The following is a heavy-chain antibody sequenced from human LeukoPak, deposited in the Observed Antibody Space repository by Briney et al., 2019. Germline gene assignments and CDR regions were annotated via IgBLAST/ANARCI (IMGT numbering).Heavy chain of an antibody. V-gene: IGHV3-23*01. J-gene: IGHJ4*02. Sequence: GGSLRLSCAASGFTFSSYAMTWVRQAPGKGLEWVSSITGGGDTTYYADSVRGRFTISRDNSKNTLSVQMNSLRAEDTAVYYCAKQRSEVVVAATNYWGRGTLVTVSS. CDR3: AKQRSEVVVAATNY. CDR2: ITGGGDTT. D-gene: IGHD2-15*01. CDR1: GFTFSSYA.